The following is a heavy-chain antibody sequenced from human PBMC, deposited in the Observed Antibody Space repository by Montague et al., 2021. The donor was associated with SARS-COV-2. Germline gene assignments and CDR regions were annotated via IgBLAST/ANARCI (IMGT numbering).Heavy chain of an antibody. Sequence: CAVHGGSFSTYSWNWIRQPPGKGLEWIGEIHHGGSTYYNPSLKSRVTISADTSKNQFSLKLTSVAAADTAVYYCARLGDGVVPSPILGVGPYYSYYYMDVWGKGTTVTVSS. J-gene: IGHJ6*03. D-gene: IGHD3-10*01. CDR2: IHHGGST. CDR3: ARLGDGVVPSPILGVGPYYSYYYMDV. CDR1: GGSFSTYS. V-gene: IGHV4-34*01.